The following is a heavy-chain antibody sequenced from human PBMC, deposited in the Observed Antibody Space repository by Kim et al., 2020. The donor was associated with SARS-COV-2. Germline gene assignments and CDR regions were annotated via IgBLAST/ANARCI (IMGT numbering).Heavy chain of an antibody. J-gene: IGHJ6*03. Sequence: SQTLSLTCAVYVGSFSDYYWSWIRQPPGKGLEWIGEVNHGGSTNYVPSLKSRLTMSVDTSKNQFSLRLSPVTAADTAVYFCARRRFSRGSDNYYMDVWGK. CDR2: VNHGGST. CDR3: ARRRFSRGSDNYYMDV. D-gene: IGHD3-16*01. CDR1: VGSFSDYY. V-gene: IGHV4-34*01.